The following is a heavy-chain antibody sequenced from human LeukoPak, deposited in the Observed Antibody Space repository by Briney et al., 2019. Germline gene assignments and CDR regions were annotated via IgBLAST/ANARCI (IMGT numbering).Heavy chain of an antibody. CDR1: DGSISDSY. V-gene: IGHV4-59*01. Sequence: SETLSFTCTVSDGSISDSYWSWIRQSPGKGLEWIGYIFYTGFTHYNPSLESRVTISVDTSKKQFSLRLNSVTTADTAVYYCARDGGDYDASNWFDPWGQGTLVTVSS. CDR3: ARDGGDYDASNWFDP. J-gene: IGHJ5*02. D-gene: IGHD4-17*01. CDR2: IFYTGFT.